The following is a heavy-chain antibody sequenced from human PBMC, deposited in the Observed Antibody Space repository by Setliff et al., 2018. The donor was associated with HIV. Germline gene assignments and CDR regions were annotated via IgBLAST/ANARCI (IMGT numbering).Heavy chain of an antibody. J-gene: IGHJ3*02. V-gene: IGHV4-34*01. CDR3: ARQKRGVDAFDI. CDR1: GGSFSGYY. CDR2: INHSGST. D-gene: IGHD3-10*01. Sequence: SETLSLTCAVYGGSFSGYYWSWIRQSPGKGLEWLGEINHSGSTYYNPSLKSRVTISVDTSKNQFSLKLSSVTAADTAVYYCARQKRGVDAFDIWGQGTMVTVSS.